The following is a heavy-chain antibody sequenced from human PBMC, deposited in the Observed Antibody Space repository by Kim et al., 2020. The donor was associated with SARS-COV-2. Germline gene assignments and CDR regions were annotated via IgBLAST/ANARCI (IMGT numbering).Heavy chain of an antibody. V-gene: IGHV4-39*01. J-gene: IGHJ6*02. CDR3: ARHFHDYSTYYYYYGMDV. D-gene: IGHD4-4*01. Sequence: KSRVTISVDTSKNQFALKLSSVTAADTAVYYCARHFHDYSTYYYYYGMDVWGQGTTVTVSS.